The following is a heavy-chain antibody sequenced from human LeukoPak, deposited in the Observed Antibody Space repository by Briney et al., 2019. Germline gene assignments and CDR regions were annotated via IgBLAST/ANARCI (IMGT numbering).Heavy chain of an antibody. D-gene: IGHD1-26*01. CDR2: IYPSDSDT. J-gene: IGHJ4*02. V-gene: IGHV5-51*01. CDR3: ARRESGSYFN. Sequence: GESLKISCKGSGYNFSSYWIGWVRQMPGKGLEWMAFIYPSDSDTTYSPSFQGQVTVSVDKSINTAYLQWSSLKASDTAMYYCARRESGSYFNWGQGTLVTVSS. CDR1: GYNFSSYW.